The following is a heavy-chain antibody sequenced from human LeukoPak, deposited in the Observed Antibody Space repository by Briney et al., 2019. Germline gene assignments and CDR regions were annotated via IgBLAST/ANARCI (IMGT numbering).Heavy chain of an antibody. Sequence: PGGSLRLSCVASGFTFSSYGVHWVRQAPGKGLEWVAFIRYDGSKQYDADSVKGRFTISRDNSKNTLYLQMNSLRPEDTAVYYCAKVLGSLRTNDAFDIWGQGTVVTVSS. CDR1: GFTFSSYG. J-gene: IGHJ3*02. CDR3: AKVLGSLRTNDAFDI. V-gene: IGHV3-30*02. CDR2: IRYDGSKQ. D-gene: IGHD1-14*01.